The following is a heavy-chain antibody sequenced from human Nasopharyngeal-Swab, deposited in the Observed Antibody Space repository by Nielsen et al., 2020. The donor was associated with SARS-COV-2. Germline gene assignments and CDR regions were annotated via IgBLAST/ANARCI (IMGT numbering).Heavy chain of an antibody. D-gene: IGHD3-3*01. CDR2: IHHSGST. Sequence: SETLSPTCAVHGGSFSGYYWSWIRQPPGKGLEWFGEIHHSGSTDYNPSLKSRVTISVDTSKNQFSLKLSSVTAADTAVFYCARGPVRYDFWSGYYCGFDYWGQGTLVTVSS. CDR3: ARGPVRYDFWSGYYCGFDY. J-gene: IGHJ4*02. V-gene: IGHV4-34*01. CDR1: GGSFSGYY.